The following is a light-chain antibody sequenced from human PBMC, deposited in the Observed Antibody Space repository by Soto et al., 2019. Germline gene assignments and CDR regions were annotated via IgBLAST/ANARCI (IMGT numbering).Light chain of an antibody. Sequence: QSVLTQPASVSGSPGQSITISCTGTSSDVGAYNYVSWYRQDAGKAPKLMIYDVSNRPSGVSDRFSGSKSGNTASLTISGLQADDEADYYCCAYTTSSTLLFGGGTKLTVL. J-gene: IGLJ3*02. CDR2: DVS. CDR1: SSDVGAYNY. V-gene: IGLV2-14*01. CDR3: CAYTTSSTLL.